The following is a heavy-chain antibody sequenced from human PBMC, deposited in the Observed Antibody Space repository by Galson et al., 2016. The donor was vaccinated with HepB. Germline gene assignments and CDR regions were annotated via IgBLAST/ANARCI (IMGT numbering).Heavy chain of an antibody. CDR3: ARDADIVKVPAAIRADY. J-gene: IGHJ4*02. Sequence: LRLSCAASGLTFRSYAMHWVRQAPGKGLEWVAVISYDGSNKYYADSVKGRFTISRDNSKNTLYLQMNSLRAEDTAVYYCARDADIVKVPAAIRADYWGQGTLVTVSS. D-gene: IGHD2-2*02. V-gene: IGHV3-30*04. CDR2: ISYDGSNK. CDR1: GLTFRSYA.